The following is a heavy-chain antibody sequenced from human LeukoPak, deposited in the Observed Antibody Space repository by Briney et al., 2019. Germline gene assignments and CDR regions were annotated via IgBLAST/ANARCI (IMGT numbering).Heavy chain of an antibody. CDR3: ATPIDRGYSGYDWVDY. Sequence: GGSLRLSCAASGFTFSSYGMHWVRQAPGKGLEWVAFIRYDGSNKYYADSVKGRFTISRDNSKNTLYLQMNSLRAEDTAVYYCATPIDRGYSGYDWVDYWGQGTLVTVSS. J-gene: IGHJ4*02. V-gene: IGHV3-30*02. CDR1: GFTFSSYG. D-gene: IGHD5-12*01. CDR2: IRYDGSNK.